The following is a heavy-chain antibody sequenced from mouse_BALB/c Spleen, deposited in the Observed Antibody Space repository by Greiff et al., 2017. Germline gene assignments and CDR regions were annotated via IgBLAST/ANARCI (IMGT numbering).Heavy chain of an antibody. CDR1: GYTFTSYY. CDR2: IYPGDGST. J-gene: IGHJ3*01. Sequence: VQLQQSGPELVKPGASVKMSCKASGYTFTSYYIHWVKQRPGQGLEWIGWIYPGDGSTKYNEKFKGKTTLTADKSSSTAYMLLSSLTSEDSAIYFCARGGKGSFAYWGQGTLVTVSA. D-gene: IGHD1-1*01. CDR3: ARGGKGSFAY. V-gene: IGHV1S56*01.